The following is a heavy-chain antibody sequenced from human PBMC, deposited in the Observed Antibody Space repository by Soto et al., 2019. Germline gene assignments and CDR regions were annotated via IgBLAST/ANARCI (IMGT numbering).Heavy chain of an antibody. CDR3: ARKDDCIAALLVPYYYYSDGMDV. Sequence: QVQLVQSGAEVKKPGSSVKVSCKASGGTFSSYAISWVRQAPGQGLEWMGGIIPIFGTANYAQKFQGRVTITADESTRTAYMELSSLRSEDTAVYYCARKDDCIAALLVPYYYYSDGMDVWGQGTTVTVSS. D-gene: IGHD6-6*01. J-gene: IGHJ6*02. CDR1: GGTFSSYA. V-gene: IGHV1-69*12. CDR2: IIPIFGTA.